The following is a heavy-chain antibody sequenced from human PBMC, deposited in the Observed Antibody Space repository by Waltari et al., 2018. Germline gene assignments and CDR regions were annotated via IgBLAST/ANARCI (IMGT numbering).Heavy chain of an antibody. CDR1: GFTFSSYA. Sequence: EVQLVESGGGLVQPGGSLRLSCAASGFTFSSYAMSWVRQAPGTGLEWVSACSGSGGSTYYADSVKGRFTISRDNSKNTLDLQMNSLRAEDTAVYYCAKDDPPQLDIVGATYYFDYWGQGTLVTVSS. CDR3: AKDDPPQLDIVGATYYFDY. CDR2: CSGSGGST. V-gene: IGHV3-23*04. D-gene: IGHD1-26*01. J-gene: IGHJ4*02.